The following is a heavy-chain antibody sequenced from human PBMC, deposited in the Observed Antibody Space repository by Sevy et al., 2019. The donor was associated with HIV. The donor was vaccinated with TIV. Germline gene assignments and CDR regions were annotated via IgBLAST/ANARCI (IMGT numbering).Heavy chain of an antibody. V-gene: IGHV1-69*13. CDR2: IIPIFGTA. J-gene: IGHJ6*02. CDR3: ARRGDFWSGYYTGWYGMDV. CDR1: GGTFSSYA. D-gene: IGHD3-3*01. Sequence: ASVKVSCKASGGTFSSYAISWVRQAPGQGLEWMGGIIPIFGTANYAQTFQGRVTITADESTSTAYMELSSLRSEDTAVYYCARRGDFWSGYYTGWYGMDVWGQGTTVTVSS.